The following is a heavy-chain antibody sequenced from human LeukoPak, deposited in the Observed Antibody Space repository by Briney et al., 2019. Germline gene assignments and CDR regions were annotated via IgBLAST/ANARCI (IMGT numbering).Heavy chain of an antibody. V-gene: IGHV4-34*01. CDR1: GGSFSGYY. CDR2: INHSGST. Sequence: PSETLSLTCAVYGGSFSGYYWSWIRQPPGKRLEWIGEINHSGSTNYNPSLKSRVTISVDTSKNQFSLKLSSVTAADTAVYYCAREPLVGATYAFDIWGQGTMVTVSS. J-gene: IGHJ3*02. D-gene: IGHD1-26*01. CDR3: AREPLVGATYAFDI.